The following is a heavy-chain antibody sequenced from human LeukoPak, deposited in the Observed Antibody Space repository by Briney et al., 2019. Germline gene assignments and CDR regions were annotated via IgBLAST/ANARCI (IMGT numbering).Heavy chain of an antibody. CDR3: VRERNGATRFFIDY. V-gene: IGHV1-18*01. D-gene: IGHD2-15*01. Sequence: ASVKVSCKASGYTFISFGFSWVRQAPGQGPEWMGWINGYTGNTNYAQRFQGRVTMTTDTSTSTDYIELRTLRSGDTAVHAFVRERNGATRFFIDYWGPGTVVTVSS. CDR1: GYTFISFG. CDR2: INGYTGNT. J-gene: IGHJ4*02.